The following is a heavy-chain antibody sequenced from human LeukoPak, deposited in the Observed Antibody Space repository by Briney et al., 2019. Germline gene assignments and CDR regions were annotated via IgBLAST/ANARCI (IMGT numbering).Heavy chain of an antibody. CDR1: GFTFSSYD. CDR2: ISSSGNAI. V-gene: IGHV3-48*03. D-gene: IGHD3-10*01. Sequence: GGSLTLSCAASGFTFSSYDMIWVRKAQGQGMEWVWYISSSGNAIYYADSAKSRFTISRDNAKNSLYPQVHSLRAEDTAVYYCARRHGEIDYWGQGTLVTVSS. J-gene: IGHJ4*02. CDR3: ARRHGEIDY.